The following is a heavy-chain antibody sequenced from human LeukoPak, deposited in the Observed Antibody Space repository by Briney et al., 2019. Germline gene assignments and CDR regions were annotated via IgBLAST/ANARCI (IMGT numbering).Heavy chain of an antibody. V-gene: IGHV4-39*07. CDR2: IYYSGRT. CDR3: AREGRYRYGYNEYHSYMDI. Sequence: SETLSLTCTVSGVSISSSSYYWGWIRQSPGKGLEWIADIYYSGRTYYNTSLKSRVTISVDTSKNQFSLKLSSVTAAETAVYYCAREGRYRYGYNEYHSYMDIWGKGTTVTVSS. D-gene: IGHD5-24*01. J-gene: IGHJ6*03. CDR1: GVSISSSSYY.